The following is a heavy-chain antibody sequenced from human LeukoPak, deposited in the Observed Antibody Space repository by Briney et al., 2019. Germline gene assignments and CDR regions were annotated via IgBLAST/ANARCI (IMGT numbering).Heavy chain of an antibody. V-gene: IGHV3-21*01. D-gene: IGHD3-22*01. J-gene: IGHJ4*02. CDR3: ARDSSGFHFDY. CDR1: AFTFSSYS. CDR2: ISSSSSYI. Sequence: GSLRLSCAASAFTFSSYSMNWVRQAPGKGLEWVSSISSSSSYIYYADSVKGRFTISRDNAKNSLYLQMSSLRAEDTAVYYCARDSSGFHFDYWGQGTLVTVSS.